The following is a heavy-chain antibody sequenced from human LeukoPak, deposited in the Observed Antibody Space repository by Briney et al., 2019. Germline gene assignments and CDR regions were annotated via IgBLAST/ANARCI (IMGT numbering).Heavy chain of an antibody. CDR1: GGSISSYY. Sequence: SETLSLTCTGSGGSISSYYWSWIRRPPGKGLEWIGYIYYSGSTNYNPSLKSRVTISVDTSKNQFSLKLSSVTAADTAVYYCARVYYDFWSGHRTNYYMDVWGKGTTVNVSS. J-gene: IGHJ6*03. V-gene: IGHV4-59*01. CDR2: IYYSGST. CDR3: ARVYYDFWSGHRTNYYMDV. D-gene: IGHD3-3*01.